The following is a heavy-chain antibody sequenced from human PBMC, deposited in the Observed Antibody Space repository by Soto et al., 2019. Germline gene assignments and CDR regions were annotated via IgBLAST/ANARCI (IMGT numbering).Heavy chain of an antibody. Sequence: GASVKVSCKASGGTFRSYTISWVRQAPGQGLEWMGRIIPILGIANYAQNFQGRVTITADKSTSTAYMELSSLRSEDTAVYYCARGLDGVVTAKHPIYGMDVWGQGTTVTVSS. V-gene: IGHV1-69*02. CDR3: ARGLDGVVTAKHPIYGMDV. D-gene: IGHD2-21*02. CDR2: IIPILGIA. J-gene: IGHJ6*02. CDR1: GGTFRSYT.